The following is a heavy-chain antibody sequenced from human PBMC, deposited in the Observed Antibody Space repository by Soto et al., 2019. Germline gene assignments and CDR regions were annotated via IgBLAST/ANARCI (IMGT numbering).Heavy chain of an antibody. J-gene: IGHJ6*02. D-gene: IGHD3-9*01. CDR2: IYYSGST. V-gene: IGHV4-39*01. CDR3: ARQPYYAILTGYLFTYGMDV. Sequence: PSETLSLTCTVSGGSISSSSYYWGWIRQPPGKGLEWIGSIYYSGSTYYNPSLKSRVTISVDTSKNQFSLKLSSVTAADTAVYYCARQPYYAILTGYLFTYGMDVWGQGTTVTVSS. CDR1: GGSISSSSYY.